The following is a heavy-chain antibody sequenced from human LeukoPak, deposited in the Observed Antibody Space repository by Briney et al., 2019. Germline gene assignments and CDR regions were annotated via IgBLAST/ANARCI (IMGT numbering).Heavy chain of an antibody. V-gene: IGHV4-38-2*01. CDR3: ARVVSRQIGGFDP. J-gene: IGHJ5*02. CDR2: IYHSGST. CDR1: GYSISSGYY. D-gene: IGHD3-16*01. Sequence: PSETLSLTCAVSGYSISSGYYWGWIRQPPGKGLEWIGSIYHSGSTHYNPSLKSRVTISVDTSENQFSLNLTSVTAADTAVYYCARVVSRQIGGFDPWGQGTVVTVSS.